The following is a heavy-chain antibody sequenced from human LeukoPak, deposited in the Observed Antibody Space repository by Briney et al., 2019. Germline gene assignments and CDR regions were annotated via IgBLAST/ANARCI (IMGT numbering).Heavy chain of an antibody. J-gene: IGHJ6*03. D-gene: IGHD3-10*01. CDR1: GYSFTDKY. CDR2: INPNSGGT. Sequence: ASVKVSCKASGYSFTDKYMHWVRQAPGQGLEWMGWINPNSGGTNYAQKFQGRVTMTTDTSMSTAYMELSRLTSDDTAVYYRARDLRRNGSGSYYNSHYYYYMDVWGKGTTVTVSS. CDR3: ARDLRRNGSGSYYNSHYYYYMDV. V-gene: IGHV1-2*02.